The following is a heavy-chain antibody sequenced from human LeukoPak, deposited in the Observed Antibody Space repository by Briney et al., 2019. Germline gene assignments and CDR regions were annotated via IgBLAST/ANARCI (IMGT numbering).Heavy chain of an antibody. V-gene: IGHV3-64*01. CDR3: TRDASDIVVVPAAVGPFDY. CDR2: ISRNGGST. Sequence: GGSLRLSCAASGFTFSNYAMYWVRQAPGKGLEYVSVISRNGGSTHYANSVKGRFTIPRDNSKNTLYLQMGSLRAEDMAVYYCTRDASDIVVVPAAVGPFDYWGQETLVTVSS. D-gene: IGHD2-2*01. J-gene: IGHJ4*02. CDR1: GFTFSNYA.